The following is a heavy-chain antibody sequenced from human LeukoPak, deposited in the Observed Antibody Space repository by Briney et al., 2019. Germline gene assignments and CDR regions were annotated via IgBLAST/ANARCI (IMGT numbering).Heavy chain of an antibody. J-gene: IGHJ4*02. V-gene: IGHV3-30*03. CDR1: GFTFSSYG. Sequence: GGSLRLSCAASGFTFSSYGMHWVRQAPGKGLEWVAVISYDGSNKYYADSVKGRFTISRDNAKNTLYLQMNSLRAEDAAVYYCAREGEWLVQPDYWGQGTLVTVSS. CDR3: AREGEWLVQPDY. CDR2: ISYDGSNK. D-gene: IGHD6-19*01.